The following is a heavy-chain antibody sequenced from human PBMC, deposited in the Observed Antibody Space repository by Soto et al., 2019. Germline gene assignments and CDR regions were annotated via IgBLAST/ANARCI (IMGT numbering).Heavy chain of an antibody. V-gene: IGHV4-39*01. CDR2: IYYSGST. Sequence: SQTRSLTFTVSGASISNSSYSWGWIRQPPGKGLEWIGSIYYSGSTYYNPSLKSRVTISVDTSKNQFSLKLSSVTAADTAVYYCARHSTFDYWGQGTLVTVSS. CDR1: GASISNSSYS. CDR3: ARHSTFDY. J-gene: IGHJ4*02.